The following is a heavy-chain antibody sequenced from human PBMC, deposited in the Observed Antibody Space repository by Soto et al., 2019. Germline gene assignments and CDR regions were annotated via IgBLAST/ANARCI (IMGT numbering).Heavy chain of an antibody. CDR1: GFTFTSSA. CDR2: IVVGSGNT. Sequence: QMQLVQSGPEVKKPGTSVKVSCKASGFTFTSSAVQWVRQARGQRLEWLGWIVVGSGNTNYAQKFQERVTITRDMSTSTAYMELSSLRSEDTAVYYCAVRVIGRYFDWLLDYWGQGTLVTVSS. J-gene: IGHJ4*02. D-gene: IGHD3-9*01. CDR3: AVRVIGRYFDWLLDY. V-gene: IGHV1-58*01.